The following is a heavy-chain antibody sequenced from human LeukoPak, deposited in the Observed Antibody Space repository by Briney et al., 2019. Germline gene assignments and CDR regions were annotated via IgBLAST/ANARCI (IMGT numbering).Heavy chain of an antibody. CDR3: ARDQEAFDY. V-gene: IGHV1-46*01. CDR1: GYTFTSNY. J-gene: IGHJ4*02. CDR2: TYPRDGST. Sequence: ASVKVSCKASGYTFTSNYIHWVRQAPGQGLEWKGMTYPRDGSTSYAQKFQGRVTVTRDTSTSTVHMELSGLRSEDTAVYYCARDQEAFDYWGQGTLVTVSS.